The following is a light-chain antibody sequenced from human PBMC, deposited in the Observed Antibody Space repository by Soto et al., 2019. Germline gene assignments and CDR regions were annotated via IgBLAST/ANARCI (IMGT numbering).Light chain of an antibody. CDR2: GKS. V-gene: IGKV3-15*01. Sequence: EIVVTQSPATLSVSPGDRATLSCRASQSVGIDLAWYQQKPGQAPRLLIYGKSTRATGIPARFSGIGSGTEFTLAISSLQSEDFAVYYCLQYNDLPYTFGQGTKLEIK. CDR1: QSVGID. J-gene: IGKJ2*01. CDR3: LQYNDLPYT.